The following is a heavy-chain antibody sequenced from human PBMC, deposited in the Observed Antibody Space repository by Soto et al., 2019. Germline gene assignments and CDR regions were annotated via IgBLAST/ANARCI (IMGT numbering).Heavy chain of an antibody. J-gene: IGHJ5*02. Sequence: QVKLVETGGDVVQPGRSLRLSCAAYGFTFIRYAMHWVRQAPGKGMEWVAVIKSDGSNKYYADFVKGRFTISRDNSKNTVYLQMSSLSPEVSAVYYCANPRSSLEWPPFDPWGQGTLVTVSS. CDR1: GFTFIRYA. V-gene: IGHV3-30*18. CDR3: ANPRSSLEWPPFDP. D-gene: IGHD3-3*01. CDR2: IKSDGSNK.